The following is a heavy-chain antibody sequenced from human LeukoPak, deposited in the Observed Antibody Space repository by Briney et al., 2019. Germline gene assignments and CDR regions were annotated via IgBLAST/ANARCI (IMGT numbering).Heavy chain of an antibody. V-gene: IGHV1-69*05. CDR2: IIPIFGTE. CDR3: ARAGGWNYVTEYYYMDV. CDR1: GGTFSSYA. D-gene: IGHD1-7*01. Sequence: SVKVSCKASGGTFSSYAISWVRQAPGQGLEWMGGIIPIFGTENYAQKFQGRVTITTDESTSTAYMELSSLRSEDTAVYYCARAGGWNYVTEYYYMDVWGKGTTVTVSS. J-gene: IGHJ6*03.